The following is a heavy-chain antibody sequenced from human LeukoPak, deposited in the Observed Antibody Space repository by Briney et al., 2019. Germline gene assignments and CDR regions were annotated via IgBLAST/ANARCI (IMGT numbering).Heavy chain of an antibody. CDR2: ISGSGYYT. CDR1: GFTFGSFA. Sequence: GGSLRLSCEASGFTFGSFAMSWVRQAPGKGLEWVSGISGSGYYTYYAQSVKGRFTISRDNAKNSLYLQMNSLRAEDTAVYYCTTDGYSGYEGLYDYWGQGTLVTVSS. CDR3: TTDGYSGYEGLYDY. D-gene: IGHD5-12*01. J-gene: IGHJ4*02. V-gene: IGHV3-23*01.